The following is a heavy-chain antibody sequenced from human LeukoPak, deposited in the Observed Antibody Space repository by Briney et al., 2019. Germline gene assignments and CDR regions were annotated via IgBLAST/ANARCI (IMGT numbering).Heavy chain of an antibody. Sequence: GGSLRLSCVASGYTFSRHGMQWVRQAPGKGGEGVAVLWYDGSTTYYADSVKGRFTISRDDSKTPLYLQMNSLRADDTAVYYCARDPQHSMDVWGQGTTVTVSS. V-gene: IGHV3-33*01. CDR3: ARDPQHSMDV. CDR1: GYTFSRHG. D-gene: IGHD5-18*01. CDR2: LWYDGSTT. J-gene: IGHJ6*02.